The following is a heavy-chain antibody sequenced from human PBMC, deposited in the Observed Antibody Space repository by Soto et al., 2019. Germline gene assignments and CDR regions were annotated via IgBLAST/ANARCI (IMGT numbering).Heavy chain of an antibody. J-gene: IGHJ4*02. CDR3: ARVPDYGGRGYFDY. Sequence: QVQLVESGGGVVQPGRSLRLSCAASGFTFSSYAMHWVRQAPGKGLEWVAVISYDGSNKYYADSVKGRFTISRDNSKNTLYLQMNSLRAEDTAVYYCARVPDYGGRGYFDYWGQGTLVTVSS. CDR2: ISYDGSNK. V-gene: IGHV3-30-3*01. D-gene: IGHD4-17*01. CDR1: GFTFSSYA.